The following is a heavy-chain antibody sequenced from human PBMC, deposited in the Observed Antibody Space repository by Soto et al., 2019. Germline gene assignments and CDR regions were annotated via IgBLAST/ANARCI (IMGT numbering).Heavy chain of an antibody. CDR1: GFTFSYG. CDR3: AKLVIGYCSGNTCDDY. V-gene: IGHV3-30*18. D-gene: IGHD2-15*01. Sequence: VQLLESGGGLIQPGGSLRLSCAASGFTFSYGIHWLRQAPGKGLEWVAYISYDSSNKFYGYSVKGRFTISRDNSKNTQFLQMNSLRAEDTAVYYCAKLVIGYCSGNTCDDYWGQATMVAVSS. J-gene: IGHJ4*02. CDR2: ISYDSSNK.